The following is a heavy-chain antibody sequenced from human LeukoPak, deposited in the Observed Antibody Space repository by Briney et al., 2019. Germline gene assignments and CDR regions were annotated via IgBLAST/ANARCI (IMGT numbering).Heavy chain of an antibody. D-gene: IGHD1-26*01. CDR3: ARDIGATSWFDP. V-gene: IGHV3-33*01. J-gene: IGHJ5*02. CDR1: GFTFSSYG. Sequence: GRSLRLSCAASGFTFSSYGMHWVRQAPGKGLEWVAVIWYDGSNKYYADSVKGRFTISRDNSKNTLYLQMNSLRAEDTAVYYCARDIGATSWFDPWGQGTLVIVSS. CDR2: IWYDGSNK.